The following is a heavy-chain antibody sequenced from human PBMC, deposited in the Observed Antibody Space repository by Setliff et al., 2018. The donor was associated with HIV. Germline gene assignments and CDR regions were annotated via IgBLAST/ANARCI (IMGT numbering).Heavy chain of an antibody. J-gene: IGHJ5*01. CDR1: GGSFSGYY. CDR3: ARSTLIVRWIDS. V-gene: IGHV4-34*01. CDR2: INHSGST. D-gene: IGHD3-10*02. Sequence: SETLSLTCAVYGGSFSGYYWSWIRQPPGKGLEWIGEINHSGSTNYNPPLKSRVTISVDTSKNQFSLKLSSVTAADTGVYYCARSTLIVRWIDSWGQGTLVTVSS.